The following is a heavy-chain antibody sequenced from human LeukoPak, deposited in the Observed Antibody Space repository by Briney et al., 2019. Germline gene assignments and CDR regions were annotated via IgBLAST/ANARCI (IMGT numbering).Heavy chain of an antibody. J-gene: IGHJ4*02. CDR1: GGSISSSSYY. D-gene: IGHD3-16*01. Sequence: PSETLSLTCTVSGGSISSSSYYWGWIRQPPGKGLEWIGSIYYSGSTYYSPSLKSRVTISVDTSKNQFSLKLSSVTAADTAVYYCTSEYYDYVWGSYSIAYYFDYWGQGTLVTVSS. CDR3: TSEYYDYVWGSYSIAYYFDY. CDR2: IYYSGST. V-gene: IGHV4-39*01.